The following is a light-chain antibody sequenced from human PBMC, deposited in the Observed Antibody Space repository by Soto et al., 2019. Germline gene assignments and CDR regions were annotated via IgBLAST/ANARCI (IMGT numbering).Light chain of an antibody. Sequence: EVVLTQSPATLSLSPGERATLSCRASESVSSYLAWYQQKPGQAPRLLIYDASNRATGIPARFSGSGSGTDFTLTISSLEPEDFEIYYCQQRTSWPWTFGQGTKVEIK. J-gene: IGKJ1*01. V-gene: IGKV3-11*01. CDR2: DAS. CDR3: QQRTSWPWT. CDR1: ESVSSY.